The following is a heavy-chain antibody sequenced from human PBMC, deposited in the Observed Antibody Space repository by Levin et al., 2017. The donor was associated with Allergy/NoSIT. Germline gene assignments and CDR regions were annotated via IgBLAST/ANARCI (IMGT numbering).Heavy chain of an antibody. J-gene: IGHJ4*02. CDR1: GGSFSGYY. CDR2: INHSGST. D-gene: IGHD1-7*01. CDR3: ARSGITGTTLGC. Sequence: SQTLSLTCAVYGGSFSGYYWSWIRQPPGKGLEWIGEINHSGSTNYNPSLKSRVTISVDTSKNQFSLKLSSVTAADTAVYYCARSGITGTTLGCWGQGTLVTVSS. V-gene: IGHV4-34*01.